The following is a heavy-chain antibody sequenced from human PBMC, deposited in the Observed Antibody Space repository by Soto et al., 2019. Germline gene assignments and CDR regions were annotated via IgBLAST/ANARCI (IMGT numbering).Heavy chain of an antibody. D-gene: IGHD7-27*01. V-gene: IGHV1-69*06. CDR3: TRDRVAGPEQRGSGDRVWFDP. CDR2: IIAIFGTA. Sequence: QVQLVQSGAAVKKPGSSVKVSCMPSGGTFSSYAISWLPQAPGQGLEWMVGIIAIFGTANYAQKFQGRVTITAAKSTSKAYMELSSLRSENTAAYYCTRDRVAGPEQRGSGDRVWFDPRGQGSLVTVSS. J-gene: IGHJ5*02. CDR1: GGTFSSYA.